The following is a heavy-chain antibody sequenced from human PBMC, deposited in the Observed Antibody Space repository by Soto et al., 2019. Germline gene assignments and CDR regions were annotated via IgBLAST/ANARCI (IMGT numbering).Heavy chain of an antibody. V-gene: IGHV2-5*02. CDR2: IYWDDDK. Sequence: SGPTLVNPTQTLTLTCTFSGFSLSTSGVGVGWIRQPPGKALEWLALIYWDDDKRYSPSLKSRLTITKDTSKNQVVLTMTNMDPVDTATYYCAHQLQYKLYYCYYGMDVWGQGTTVTVYS. D-gene: IGHD4-4*01. CDR3: AHQLQYKLYYCYYGMDV. J-gene: IGHJ6*02. CDR1: GFSLSTSGVG.